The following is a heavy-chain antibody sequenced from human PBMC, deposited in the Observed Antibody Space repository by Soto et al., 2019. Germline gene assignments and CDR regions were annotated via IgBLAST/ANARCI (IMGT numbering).Heavy chain of an antibody. V-gene: IGHV1-18*01. CDR2: ISAYNGNT. D-gene: IGHD4-17*01. CDR1: GYTFTSYG. J-gene: IGHJ4*02. Sequence: QVQLVQSGAEVKKPGASVKVSCKASGYTFTSYGISWVRQAPGQGLEWMGWISAYNGNTNYAQKLQGRVTMTTDTSTSTADMELRSLRSDDTAVYYCARDWDIAATVTTGGDYWGQGPLVTVSS. CDR3: ARDWDIAATVTTGGDY.